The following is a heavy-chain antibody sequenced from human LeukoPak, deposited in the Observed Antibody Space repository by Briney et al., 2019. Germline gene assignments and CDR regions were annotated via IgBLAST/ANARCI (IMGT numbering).Heavy chain of an antibody. Sequence: KPSETLSLTCTVSGASISSYYWSWIRQPPGKGLEWLGDIYYSGSIKYNPSLKSRVTMSVDTSKNQFSLKLSSVTAADTAIYYCARENPSGYYNRPIDYWGQGTLVTVSS. CDR1: GASISSYY. J-gene: IGHJ4*02. CDR2: IYYSGSI. V-gene: IGHV4-59*01. D-gene: IGHD3-22*01. CDR3: ARENPSGYYNRPIDY.